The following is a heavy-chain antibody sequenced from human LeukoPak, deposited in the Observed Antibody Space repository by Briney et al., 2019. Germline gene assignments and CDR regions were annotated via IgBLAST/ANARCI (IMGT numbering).Heavy chain of an antibody. CDR2: ISSSGSTI. V-gene: IGHV3-11*01. J-gene: IGHJ4*02. Sequence: GESLRLSCAASGFTFSDYYMSWLRQAPGKGLEWVSYISSSGSTIYYADSVKGRFTISRDNAKNSLYLQMNSLRAEDTAVYYCARRIQLMGAPFDYWGQGTLVTVSS. D-gene: IGHD5-18*01. CDR1: GFTFSDYY. CDR3: ARRIQLMGAPFDY.